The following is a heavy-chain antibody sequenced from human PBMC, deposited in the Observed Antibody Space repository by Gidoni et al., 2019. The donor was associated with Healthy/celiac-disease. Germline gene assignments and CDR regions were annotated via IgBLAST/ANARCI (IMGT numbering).Heavy chain of an antibody. CDR3: AKDHNYGDYVPVGWFDP. J-gene: IGHJ5*02. Sequence: EVQLVESGGGLVQPGRSLSLSCAASGFTFDDYAMHWVRQAPGKGLEWCSGISWNSGSIGYAESVKGRLTISRDNAKNSLYLQMNSLRAEDTALYYCAKDHNYGDYVPVGWFDPWGQGTLVTVSS. D-gene: IGHD4-17*01. CDR1: GFTFDDYA. V-gene: IGHV3-9*01. CDR2: ISWNSGSI.